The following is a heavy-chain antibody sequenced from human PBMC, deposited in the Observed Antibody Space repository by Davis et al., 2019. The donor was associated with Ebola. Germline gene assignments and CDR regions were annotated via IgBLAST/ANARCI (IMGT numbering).Heavy chain of an antibody. Sequence: PGGSLRLSCAASGFTFSSYSMNWVRQAPGKGLEWISSISSSSSYLYYADSVKGRFTVSRDNAKNSLYLQMNSLRAEDTAVYYCVRDPALVVTGGGWFFGLWGRGTLVTVSS. J-gene: IGHJ2*01. D-gene: IGHD2-21*02. CDR2: ISSSSSYL. V-gene: IGHV3-21*01. CDR1: GFTFSSYS. CDR3: VRDPALVVTGGGWFFGL.